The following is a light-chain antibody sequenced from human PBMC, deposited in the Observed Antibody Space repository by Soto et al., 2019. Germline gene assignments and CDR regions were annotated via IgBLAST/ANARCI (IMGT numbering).Light chain of an antibody. Sequence: QSALAQPASVSGSPGQSITISCTGTSSDVGSYDLVSWYQQHPGKAPQLIICEGNKRPSGVSNRFSGSKSGNTASLTISGLQADDEADYYCISYTVSRSYVFGTGTKVTVL. CDR2: EGN. J-gene: IGLJ1*01. CDR1: SSDVGSYDL. CDR3: ISYTVSRSYV. V-gene: IGLV2-23*01.